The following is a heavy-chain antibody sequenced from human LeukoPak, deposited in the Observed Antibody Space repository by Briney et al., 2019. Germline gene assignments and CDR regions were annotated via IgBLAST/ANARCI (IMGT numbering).Heavy chain of an antibody. D-gene: IGHD3-22*01. CDR3: ARDWYYDSAGYFPY. CDR1: GFTFSRYA. J-gene: IGHJ4*02. Sequence: PGGSLRLSCAASGFTFSRYAMHWVRHAPGKGLEWVAFIWNDGSNQNYAASVKGRFTISRDNSKKMVYVQMNSLRVDDTAVYYCARDWYYDSAGYFPYWGLGTLVTVSS. V-gene: IGHV3-33*01. CDR2: IWNDGSNQ.